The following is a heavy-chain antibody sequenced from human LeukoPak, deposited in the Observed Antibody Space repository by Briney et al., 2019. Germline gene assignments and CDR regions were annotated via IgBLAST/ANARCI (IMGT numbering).Heavy chain of an antibody. D-gene: IGHD3-10*01. CDR1: GGSFSGYC. J-gene: IGHJ3*02. V-gene: IGHV4-34*01. CDR2: INHSGST. Sequence: SETLSLTCAVYGGSFSGYCWSWIRQPPGKGLEWIGEINHSGSTNYNPSLKSRVTISVDTSKNQFSLKLSSVTAADTAVYYCARGPMVRGVITKDAFDIWGQGTMVTVSS. CDR3: ARGPMVRGVITKDAFDI.